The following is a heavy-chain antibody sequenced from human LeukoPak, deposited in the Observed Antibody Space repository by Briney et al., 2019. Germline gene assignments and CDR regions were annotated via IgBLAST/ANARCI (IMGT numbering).Heavy chain of an antibody. J-gene: IGHJ6*03. D-gene: IGHD3-16*02. CDR3: ARRSYRGVITVYYYYYMDV. V-gene: IGHV3-7*01. CDR1: GFSFNTYW. CDR2: IKQDGSEQ. Sequence: GGSLRLSCLASGFSFNTYWMSWVRQAPGKGLEWVANIKQDGSEQYYVDSVKGRFTISRDNAKNSVYLQMNRLRVEDTAVYYCARRSYRGVITVYYYYYMDVWGKGTPVTVSS.